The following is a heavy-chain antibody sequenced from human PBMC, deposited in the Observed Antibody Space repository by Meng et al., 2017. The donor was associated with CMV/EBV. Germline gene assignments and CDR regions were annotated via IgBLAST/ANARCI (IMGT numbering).Heavy chain of an antibody. V-gene: IGHV3-74*01. Sequence: GESLKISCAASGFTFSDYWMHWVRQAPGKGLVWVSRINNDGGNTVYADSVKGRFTFSRDNAKNTLYLQMNSLRAEDTAVYYCARDGTSDAFDIWGQGTMVTVSS. CDR3: ARDGTSDAFDI. CDR2: INNDGGNT. CDR1: GFTFSDYW. J-gene: IGHJ3*02. D-gene: IGHD1-1*01.